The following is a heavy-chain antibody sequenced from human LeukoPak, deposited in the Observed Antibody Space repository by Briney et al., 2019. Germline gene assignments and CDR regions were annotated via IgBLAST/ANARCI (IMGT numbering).Heavy chain of an antibody. CDR1: GGSISSYY. Sequence: SETLSLTCTVSGGSISSYYWTWIRQPPGKGLEWIGYIFYSGSTNYNPSLKSRATISVDTSKNQFSLKLSSVTAADTAVYYCARGRLRYSSSFWFDPWGQGTLVTVSS. CDR2: IFYSGST. J-gene: IGHJ5*02. CDR3: ARGRLRYSSSFWFDP. D-gene: IGHD6-6*01. V-gene: IGHV4-59*01.